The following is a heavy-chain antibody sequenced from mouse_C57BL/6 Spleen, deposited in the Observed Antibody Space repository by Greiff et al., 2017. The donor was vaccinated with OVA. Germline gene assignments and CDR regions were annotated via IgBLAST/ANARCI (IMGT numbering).Heavy chain of an antibody. Sequence: DVMLVESGGGLVQPGGSLKLSCAASGFTFSDYYMYWVRQTPEKRLEWVAYISNGGGSTYYPDTVKGRFTISRDNAKNTLYLQMSRLKSEDTAMYYCARQRLGYAMDYWGQGTSVTVSS. CDR1: GFTFSDYY. CDR3: ARQRLGYAMDY. CDR2: ISNGGGST. V-gene: IGHV5-12*01. J-gene: IGHJ4*01.